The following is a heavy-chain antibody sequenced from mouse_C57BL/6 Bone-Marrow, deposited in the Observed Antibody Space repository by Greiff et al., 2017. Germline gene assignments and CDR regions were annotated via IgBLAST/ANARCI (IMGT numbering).Heavy chain of an antibody. CDR2: INPSRGYT. CDR3: ARGKIYYCGSSYVGWDFDV. CDR1: GYTFTSYW. D-gene: IGHD1-1*01. Sequence: QVQLQQSGAELAKPGASVKLSCKASGYTFTSYWMHWVKQRPGQGLEWIGYINPSRGYTKYNQKFKDKATLTADKSSSTAYMQLSSRPYEDSAVYYWARGKIYYCGSSYVGWDFDVWGTGTTVTGSS. V-gene: IGHV1-7*01. J-gene: IGHJ1*03.